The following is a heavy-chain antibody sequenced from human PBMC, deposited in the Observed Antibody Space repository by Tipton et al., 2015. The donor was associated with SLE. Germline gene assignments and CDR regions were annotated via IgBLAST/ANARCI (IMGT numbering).Heavy chain of an antibody. V-gene: IGHV3-30*02. CDR2: IRYDGSNK. CDR3: AKVLRPYGSGSYTDAFDI. Sequence: SLRLSCAASGFTFSSYGMHWVRQAPGKGLEWVAFIRYDGSNKYYADSVKGRFTISRDNSKNSLYLQMNSLRTEDTALYYCAKVLRPYGSGSYTDAFDIWGQGTMVTVSS. CDR1: GFTFSSYG. D-gene: IGHD3-10*01. J-gene: IGHJ3*02.